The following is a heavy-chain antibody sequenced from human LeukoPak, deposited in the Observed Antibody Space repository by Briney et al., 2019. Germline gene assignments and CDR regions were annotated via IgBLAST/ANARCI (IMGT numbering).Heavy chain of an antibody. J-gene: IGHJ4*02. CDR3: AREHPTAIAADY. CDR2: IYSSGST. Sequence: PSETLSLTCTVSGGSISGYYWSWVRQSAGKGLESIGRIYSSGSTNYNPSLKSRVTMSVDTSKNQFSLKLSSVTAADTAVYYCAREHPTAIAADYWGQGTLVTVSS. CDR1: GGSISGYY. D-gene: IGHD2-21*02. V-gene: IGHV4-4*07.